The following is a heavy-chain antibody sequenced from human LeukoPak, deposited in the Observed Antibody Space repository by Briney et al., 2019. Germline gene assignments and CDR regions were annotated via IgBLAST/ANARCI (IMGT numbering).Heavy chain of an antibody. CDR3: ARDSYCNGNRCYLTTPY. D-gene: IGHD2-15*01. V-gene: IGHV3-33*01. CDR1: GFXFSSYG. J-gene: IGHJ4*02. CDR2: IWYDGSNK. Sequence: PGGSLRLSCAASGFXFSSYGIHWVRQAPGKGLEWVAVIWYDGSNKYYADSVKGRFTISRDNSKNTLYLQMNSLRAEDTAVYYCARDSYCNGNRCYLTTPYWGQGTLVTVSS.